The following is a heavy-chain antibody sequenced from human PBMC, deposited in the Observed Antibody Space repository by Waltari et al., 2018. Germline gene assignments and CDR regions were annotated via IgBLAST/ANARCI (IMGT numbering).Heavy chain of an antibody. CDR3: ASLTLGDAFDI. CDR1: EFPGRSNY. V-gene: IGHV3-53*01. Sequence: EVQLVESGGGLIQPGGPLSLSCRASEFPGRSNYLTWVRQGPGKGLELVSVIYSGVSTYYADSVKGRFTSSRDNSKNTLYLQMNSLRAEDTAVYYCASLTLGDAFDIWGQGTMVTVSS. J-gene: IGHJ3*02. CDR2: IYSGVST. D-gene: IGHD7-27*01.